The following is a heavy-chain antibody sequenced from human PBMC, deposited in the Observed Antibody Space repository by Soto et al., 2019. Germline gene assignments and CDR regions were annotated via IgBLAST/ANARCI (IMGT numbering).Heavy chain of an antibody. CDR2: ISWNSQNI. V-gene: IGHV3-9*01. J-gene: IGHJ3*01. CDR1: GFTFDDHA. Sequence: EVQLVESGGGVVQPGGSLRLSCVASGFTFDDHAMHWVRQIPGKGLEWVSSISWNSQNIAYGESVKGRFTISRDNAKNSLHLHMTTVRPDDRAFYFCARDLWAGTAMAATPFDVGGQGTMVTVSS. CDR3: ARDLWAGTAMAATPFDV. D-gene: IGHD5-18*01.